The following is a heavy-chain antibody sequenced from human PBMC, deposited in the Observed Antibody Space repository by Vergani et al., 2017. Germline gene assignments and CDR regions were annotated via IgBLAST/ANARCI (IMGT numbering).Heavy chain of an antibody. J-gene: IGHJ5*02. CDR1: GYTFTSYD. CDR2: MNPNSGNT. V-gene: IGHV1-8*01. Sequence: QVQLVQSGAEVKKPGASVKVSCKASGYTFTSYDINWVRQATGQGLEWMGWMNPNSGNTGYAQKFQGRVTMTRNTSISTAYMELSSLRSEDTAAYYCARVLRAYYDSSGTNWFDTWGQGTLVTVSS. D-gene: IGHD3-22*01. CDR3: ARVLRAYYDSSGTNWFDT.